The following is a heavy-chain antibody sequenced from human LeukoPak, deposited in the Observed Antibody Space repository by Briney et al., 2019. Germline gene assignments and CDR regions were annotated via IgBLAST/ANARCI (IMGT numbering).Heavy chain of an antibody. V-gene: IGHV1-24*01. CDR2: FDPEDGET. CDR3: ATGPPLNWGKVGTDY. D-gene: IGHD7-27*01. Sequence: ASVKVSCKASGYTFTDYYMHWVRQAPGKGLEWMGGFDPEDGETIYAQKFQGRVTMTEDTSTDTAYMELSSLRSEDTAVYYCATGPPLNWGKVGTDYWGQGTLVTVSS. CDR1: GYTFTDYY. J-gene: IGHJ4*02.